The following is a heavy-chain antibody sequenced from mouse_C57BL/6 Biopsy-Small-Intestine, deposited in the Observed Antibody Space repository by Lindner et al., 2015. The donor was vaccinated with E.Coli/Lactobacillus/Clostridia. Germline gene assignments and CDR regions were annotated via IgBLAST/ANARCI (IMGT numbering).Heavy chain of an antibody. V-gene: IGHV1-9*01. CDR3: ARRGGLRPFAY. J-gene: IGHJ3*01. Sequence: VQLQESGAELMKPGASVKLSCKASGYTFTDYWIEWIKQRPGHGLEWIGEILPGSVSSNYNEKFKGKATITADTSSNTAYMQLSSLTSEDSAIYYCARRGGLRPFAYWGQGTLVTVSA. D-gene: IGHD2-4*01. CDR1: GYTFTDYW. CDR2: ILPGSVSS.